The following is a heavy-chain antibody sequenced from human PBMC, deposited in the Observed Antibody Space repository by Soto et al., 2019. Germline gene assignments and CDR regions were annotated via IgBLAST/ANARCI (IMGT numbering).Heavy chain of an antibody. CDR1: GFTFSDYY. V-gene: IGHV3-11*06. CDR2: IGSSSSYT. CDR3: ARVNMPPLDCSSTSCYRYYYYGMDV. D-gene: IGHD2-2*01. Sequence: QVQLVESGGGLVKPGGSLRLSCAASGFTFSDYYMSWIRQAPGKGLEWVSYIGSSSSYTNYADSVKGRFTISRDNAKNSLYLQMNSLRAEDTAVYYCARVNMPPLDCSSTSCYRYYYYGMDVWGQGTTVTVSS. J-gene: IGHJ6*02.